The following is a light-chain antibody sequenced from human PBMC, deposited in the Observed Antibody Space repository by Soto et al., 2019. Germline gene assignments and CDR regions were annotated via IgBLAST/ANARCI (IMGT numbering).Light chain of an antibody. CDR2: EVS. V-gene: IGLV2-8*01. CDR3: SSYAGSNNFV. Sequence: QSVLTQPASVSGSAGQSIAISCTGSSSDVGIYNYVSWYQQHPGKVPKLMIYEVSERPSGVPDRFSGSKSSNTASLTVSGLQAEDEADYYCSSYAGSNNFVFGTGTKVTVL. CDR1: SSDVGIYNY. J-gene: IGLJ1*01.